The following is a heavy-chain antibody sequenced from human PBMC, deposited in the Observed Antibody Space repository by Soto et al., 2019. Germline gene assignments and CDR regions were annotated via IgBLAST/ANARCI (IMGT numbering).Heavy chain of an antibody. CDR3: AKQWGSGYYPFDY. CDR2: ISGSGDST. CDR1: GLTFSNYG. J-gene: IGHJ4*02. D-gene: IGHD3-22*01. V-gene: IGHV3-23*01. Sequence: GGSLRLSCAASGLTFSNYGMSWVRQAPGKGLEWVSAISGSGDSTYYAASVKGRFTIPRDNSKSTLYLQMNSLRAEDTAVYYCAKQWGSGYYPFDYWGQGTLVTVSS.